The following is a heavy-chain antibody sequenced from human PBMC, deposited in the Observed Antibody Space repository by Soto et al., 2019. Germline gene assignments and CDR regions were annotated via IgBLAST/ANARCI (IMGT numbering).Heavy chain of an antibody. J-gene: IGHJ6*02. D-gene: IGHD3-22*01. V-gene: IGHV5-51*01. CDR3: AIDYYDSSGYYYGGPFSRKPYYYYYGMDV. CDR1: GYSFTSYW. CDR2: IYPGDSDT. Sequence: PGESLKISCKGSGYSFTSYWIGWVRQMPGKGLEWMGIIYPGDSDTRYSPSFQGQVTISADKSISTAYLQWSSLKASDTAMYYCAIDYYDSSGYYYGGPFSRKPYYYYYGMDVWGQGTTVTVSS.